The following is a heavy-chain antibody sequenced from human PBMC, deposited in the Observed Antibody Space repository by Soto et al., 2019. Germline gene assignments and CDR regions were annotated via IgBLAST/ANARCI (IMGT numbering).Heavy chain of an antibody. J-gene: IGHJ6*02. CDR2: IIPIFGTV. CDR3: AKGAVAGTPTSYYYYGMDV. Sequence: QVQLLQSGAEVKKPGSSVRVSCEASGGSFRTYSISWVRQAPGQGLEWMGEIIPIFGTVNYAQKLQGRVTITADEPTTTVYMDLRSLRSEDTAVYYCAKGAVAGTPTSYYYYGMDVWGQGTTVTVSS. D-gene: IGHD6-19*01. CDR1: GGSFRTYS. V-gene: IGHV1-69*12.